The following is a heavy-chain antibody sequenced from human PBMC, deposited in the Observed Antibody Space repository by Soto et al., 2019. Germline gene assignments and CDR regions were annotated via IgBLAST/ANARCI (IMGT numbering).Heavy chain of an antibody. D-gene: IGHD4-17*01. Sequence: SLKLSCAASGCTFSSYSMNCVRQSPGKGLEWVSSISSSSHVYYADSVKGRLTISRDSARNSLYLQMDSLRAEATAVYYCARALLRSYYYDGLDVWGQGTTVTVSS. CDR2: ISSSSHV. CDR1: GCTFSSYS. J-gene: IGHJ6*02. CDR3: ARALLRSYYYDGLDV. V-gene: IGHV3-21*01.